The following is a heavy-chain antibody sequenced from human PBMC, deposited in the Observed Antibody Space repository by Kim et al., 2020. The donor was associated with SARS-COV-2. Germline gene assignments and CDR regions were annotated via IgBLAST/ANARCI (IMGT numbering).Heavy chain of an antibody. Sequence: ASVKVSCKASGYSFSNYGITWVRQAPGQGLEWMGWISAYNGDTNYVQSLQGRLTMTTDTATSTVYMVLRSLRFDDTAVYFCARGGRYSGSYYEDFWGQGT. J-gene: IGHJ4*01. V-gene: IGHV1-18*01. CDR3: ARGGRYSGSYYEDF. D-gene: IGHD1-26*01. CDR2: ISAYNGDT. CDR1: GYSFSNYG.